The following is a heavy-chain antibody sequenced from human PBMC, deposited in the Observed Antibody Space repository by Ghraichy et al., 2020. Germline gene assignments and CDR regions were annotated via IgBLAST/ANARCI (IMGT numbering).Heavy chain of an antibody. D-gene: IGHD3-10*01. Sequence: GGSLRLSCSVSGFTFSANPMHWVRQTPGKRLEYVAAIGSDGGNIHYADSVKGRFIISRDNSENTLYLQMSSLTAEDMAVYYCVRRDASGSYDYWGRGTLDTVSS. CDR2: IGSDGGNI. J-gene: IGHJ4*02. CDR1: GFTFSANP. CDR3: VRRDASGSYDY. V-gene: IGHV3-64D*06.